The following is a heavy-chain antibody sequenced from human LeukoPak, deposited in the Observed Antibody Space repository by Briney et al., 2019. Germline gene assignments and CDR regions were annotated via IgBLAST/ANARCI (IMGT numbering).Heavy chain of an antibody. CDR1: GFTFSSYW. D-gene: IGHD7-27*01. V-gene: IGHV3-7*03. CDR2: INQGGSEK. Sequence: GGSLRLSCAASGFTFSSYWMSWVRQAPGKGLEWVANINQGGSEKYYVDSVKGRFTISRDNPKKSLYLQMNSLRDEDTAVYYCARAYWGSVDYWGQGTLVTVSS. CDR3: ARAYWGSVDY. J-gene: IGHJ4*02.